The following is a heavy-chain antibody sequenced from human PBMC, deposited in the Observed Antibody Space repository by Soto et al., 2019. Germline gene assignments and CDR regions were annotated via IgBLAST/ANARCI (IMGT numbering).Heavy chain of an antibody. V-gene: IGHV3-30-3*01. CDR2: ISYEGNNK. CDR1: GFTFSSYV. CDR3: ARAGCDGGSCYTLVGLRYGMDV. Sequence: QVQLVESAGGVVQPARSLRLSCAASGFTFSSYVMYWVRQAPGKGLEWVAVISYEGNNKYYADSVKGRFTISRDNSKNTLYLQMNSLRAEDTAVYYCARAGCDGGSCYTLVGLRYGMDVWGQGTTVTVSS. D-gene: IGHD2-15*01. J-gene: IGHJ6*02.